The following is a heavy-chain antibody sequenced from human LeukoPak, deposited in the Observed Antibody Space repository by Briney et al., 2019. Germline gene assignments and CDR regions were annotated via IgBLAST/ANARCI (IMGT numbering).Heavy chain of an antibody. CDR3: ARDRCSSTSCLIFDY. V-gene: IGHV3-30*03. CDR1: GFTFTTYG. D-gene: IGHD2-2*01. CDR2: ISYDGTYK. J-gene: IGHJ4*02. Sequence: PGRSLRLSCAASGFTFTTYGMHWVRQAPGKGLEWVAIISYDGTYKYYVDSVKGRFTISRDNSKNTLYLQMNSLRAEDTAVYYCARDRCSSTSCLIFDYWGQGTLVTVSS.